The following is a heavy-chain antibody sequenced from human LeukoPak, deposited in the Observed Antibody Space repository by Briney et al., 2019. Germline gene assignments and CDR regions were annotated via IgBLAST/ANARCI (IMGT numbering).Heavy chain of an antibody. CDR1: GFTFSSYW. CDR3: ARVEADYYYYYMDV. V-gene: IGHV3-7*03. Sequence: GGSLRLSCAASGFTFSSYWMSWVRQAPGKGLEWVANIKQDGSEKYYVDSVKGRFTISRDNAKNSLYLQMNSLRAEDTALYYCARVEADYYYYYMDVWGKGTTVTVSS. CDR2: IKQDGSEK. D-gene: IGHD6-13*01. J-gene: IGHJ6*03.